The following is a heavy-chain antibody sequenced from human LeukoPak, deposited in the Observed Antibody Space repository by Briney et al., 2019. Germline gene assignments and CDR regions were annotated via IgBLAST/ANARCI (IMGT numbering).Heavy chain of an antibody. V-gene: IGHV3-74*01. CDR2: INSDGSSS. CDR1: GFTFSSYW. CDR3: AKSVNDWFDP. J-gene: IGHJ5*02. Sequence: GGSLRLSCAASGFTFSSYWMDWVRQAPGKGLVWVSHINSDGSSSSYADSVKGRFTISRDNAKNTLYLQMNSLRAEDTAVYYCAKSVNDWFDPWGQGTLVTVSS.